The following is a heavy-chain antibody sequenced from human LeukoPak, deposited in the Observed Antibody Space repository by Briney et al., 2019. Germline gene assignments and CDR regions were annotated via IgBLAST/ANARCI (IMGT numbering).Heavy chain of an antibody. CDR3: ARGPASGSNFAWFDP. J-gene: IGHJ5*02. Sequence: KPSETLSLTCALYGGSLSHYYWSWIRQPPGKGLEWIGEINHSGSTNYNPSLKSRVTISVDMSKNQFSLELTSVTAADTAVYYCARGPASGSNFAWFDPWGQGTLVTVSS. V-gene: IGHV4-34*01. CDR1: GGSLSHYY. CDR2: INHSGST. D-gene: IGHD3-10*01.